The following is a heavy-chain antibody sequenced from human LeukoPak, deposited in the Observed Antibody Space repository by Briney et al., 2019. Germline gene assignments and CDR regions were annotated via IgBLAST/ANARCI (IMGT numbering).Heavy chain of an antibody. D-gene: IGHD5-18*01. CDR1: GFTFSDYY. CDR2: ISSSGSTI. V-gene: IGHV3-11*01. CDR3: ARDSLRGYSYGKLDY. Sequence: GGSLRLSCAASGFTFSDYYMSWIRQAPGKGLEWVSYISSSGSTIYYADSVKGRFTISRDNAKNSLYLQMNSLRAEDTAVYYCARDSLRGYSYGKLDYWGQGTLVTVSS. J-gene: IGHJ4*02.